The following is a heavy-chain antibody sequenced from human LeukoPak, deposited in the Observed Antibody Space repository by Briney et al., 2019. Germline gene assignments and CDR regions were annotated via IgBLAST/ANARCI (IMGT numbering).Heavy chain of an antibody. CDR3: TRVRPPTTSDY. CDR2: IHTSGRT. CDR1: GAYISSGDYY. Sequence: SQTLPLTCTISGAYISSGDYYWTWIRQPAGKGLEWIGRIHTSGRTYYNSSLNSRVSISLEFSKNQFSLTLKSVTAADTAIYYCTRVRPPTTSDYWGQGTLVIVPS. V-gene: IGHV4-61*02. D-gene: IGHD1-26*01. J-gene: IGHJ4*02.